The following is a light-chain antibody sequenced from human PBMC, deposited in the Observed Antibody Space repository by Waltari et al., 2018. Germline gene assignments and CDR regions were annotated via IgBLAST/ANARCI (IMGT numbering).Light chain of an antibody. CDR3: QQYGSSPPELT. V-gene: IGKV3-20*01. Sequence: EIGLTQSPGTLSLSPEARAPLYCRASQSVSSSYLAWYQQKPGQAHRLLIYGASSRATGIPDRFSGSGSGTDFTLTISRLEPEDFAVYYCQQYGSSPPELTFGGGTKVEIK. CDR1: QSVSSSY. CDR2: GAS. J-gene: IGKJ4*01.